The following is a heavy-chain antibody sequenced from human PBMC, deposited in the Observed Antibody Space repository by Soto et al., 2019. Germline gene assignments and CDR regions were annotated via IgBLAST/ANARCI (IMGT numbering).Heavy chain of an antibody. CDR3: AREKGRGKLDS. CDR1: GYIFTSYD. Sequence: QVQLVQSGAEVKKPGASVKVSCKASGYIFTSYDIHWVRQASGQGLEWMGWMNPKSGNTGYAQKFQGRVTMTRNTSKSIVYMELRSLRSEDTAVYYCAREKGRGKLDSCGQGTLVNVAS. V-gene: IGHV1-8*01. J-gene: IGHJ4*02. D-gene: IGHD3-10*01. CDR2: MNPKSGNT.